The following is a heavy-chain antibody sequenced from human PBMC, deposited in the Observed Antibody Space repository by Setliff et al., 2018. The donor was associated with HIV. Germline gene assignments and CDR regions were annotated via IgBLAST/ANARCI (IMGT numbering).Heavy chain of an antibody. CDR2: IYTSGST. Sequence: PSETLSLTCTVSGGSISSGSYYWSWIRQPAGKGLEWIGRIYTSGSTNYNPSLKSRVTISVDTSKNQFSLKLSSVTAADTATYFCARLGRAIDDGGSSLRLDFWGQGMLVTVSS. D-gene: IGHD2-15*01. CDR3: ARLGRAIDDGGSSLRLDF. J-gene: IGHJ4*02. CDR1: GGSISSGSYY. V-gene: IGHV4-61*02.